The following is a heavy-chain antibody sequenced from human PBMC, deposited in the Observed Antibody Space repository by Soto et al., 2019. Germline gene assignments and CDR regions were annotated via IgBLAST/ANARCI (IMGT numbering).Heavy chain of an antibody. Sequence: QVQLVESGGGVVQPGRSLRLSCAASGFTFSGYAVHWVRQAPGKGLEWVAVITYDGSEKYYADSVKGRFTISRDNSKDTLYLQMNSLRTEDTAVYYCASCGDNRDHGGQGTLVTVSS. V-gene: IGHV3-30-3*01. D-gene: IGHD4-17*01. CDR3: ASCGDNRDH. CDR2: ITYDGSEK. J-gene: IGHJ4*02. CDR1: GFTFSGYA.